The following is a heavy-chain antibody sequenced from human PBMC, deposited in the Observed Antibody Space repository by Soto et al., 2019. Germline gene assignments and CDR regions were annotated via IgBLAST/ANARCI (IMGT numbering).Heavy chain of an antibody. V-gene: IGHV1-46*01. CDR1: GYTFTNYN. CDR2: INPSGGQT. J-gene: IGHJ4*02. Sequence: ASVEVSCKASGYTFTNYNIYWVRRAPGQGLEWMGIINPSGGQTSYAQKLQGRITMTTDTSTSTAFMELSRLTSEDTAVYYCAGDWARQAGTTRWVNDYWGQGTLVTVSS. CDR3: AGDWARQAGTTRWVNDY. D-gene: IGHD1-7*01.